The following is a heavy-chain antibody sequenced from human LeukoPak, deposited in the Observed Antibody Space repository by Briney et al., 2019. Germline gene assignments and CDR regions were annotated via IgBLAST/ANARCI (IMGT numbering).Heavy chain of an antibody. D-gene: IGHD3-22*01. V-gene: IGHV3-30*02. CDR1: GFTFSNYG. CDR3: ARSHVYTMIVTY. J-gene: IGHJ4*02. CDR2: IRYDGSNK. Sequence: PGGSLRLSCAASGFTFSNYGMHWVRQAPGKGLGWVAFIRYDGSNKYYADSVKGRFTISRDNSKNTLYLQMNSLRAEDTAVYYCARSHVYTMIVTYWGQGTLVTVSS.